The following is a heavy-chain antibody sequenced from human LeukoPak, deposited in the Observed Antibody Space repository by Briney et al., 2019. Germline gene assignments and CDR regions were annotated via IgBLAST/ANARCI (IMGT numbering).Heavy chain of an antibody. J-gene: IGHJ4*02. CDR3: AKVGGLGSYYKSPYFAY. CDR2: ISWNSDTI. D-gene: IGHD3-10*01. CDR1: GFTFGDYA. Sequence: GGSLRLSCAAAGFTFGDYATHWVRQAPGKGLEWVSGISWNSDTIGYADSVKGRFTISRDTAKNSLYLQMNSLRPEDTALYYCAKVGGLGSYYKSPYFAYWGQGALVTVSS. V-gene: IGHV3-9*01.